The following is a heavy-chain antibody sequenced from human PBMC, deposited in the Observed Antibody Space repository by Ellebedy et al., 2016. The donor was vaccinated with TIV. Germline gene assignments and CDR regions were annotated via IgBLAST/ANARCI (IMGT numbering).Heavy chain of an antibody. V-gene: IGHV1-18*01. CDR3: ARAPAIPDATLFYFYYLDV. J-gene: IGHJ6*03. Sequence: ASVKVSCXASGYTFLHYGVTWVRQAPGQGLEWMGWMSADSSSTSSAQRIQGRFTMTTDTSTTTAYMELRHLRSDDTAVYYCARAPAIPDATLFYFYYLDVWGKGTTVTVSS. D-gene: IGHD2-2*01. CDR1: GYTFLHYG. CDR2: MSADSSST.